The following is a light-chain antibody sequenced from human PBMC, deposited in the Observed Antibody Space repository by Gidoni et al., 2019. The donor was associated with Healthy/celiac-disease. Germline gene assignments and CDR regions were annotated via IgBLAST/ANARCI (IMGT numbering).Light chain of an antibody. V-gene: IGLV3-1*01. CDR1: KLGNKY. J-gene: IGLJ1*01. Sequence: SYELTQPSSVSVSPGQTASITCSGDKLGNKYACWYQQKPGQSPVLVIYQDNKRPSGIPERFSGSNSGNTATLTISGTQAMDEADYYCQAWDSSTFYVFGTGTKVTVL. CDR2: QDN. CDR3: QAWDSSTFYV.